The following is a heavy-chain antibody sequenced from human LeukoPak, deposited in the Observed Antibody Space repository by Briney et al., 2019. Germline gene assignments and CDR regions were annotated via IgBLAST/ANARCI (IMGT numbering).Heavy chain of an antibody. D-gene: IGHD3-22*01. J-gene: IGHJ3*02. Sequence: ASVKVSCKASGYTFTSYDINWVRQATGQGLEWMGWMNPNSGNTGYAQKFQGRVTMTRNTSISTAYMELSSLRSEDTAVYYCASPDSSGFDAFDIWGQGTMVTVSS. V-gene: IGHV1-8*01. CDR2: MNPNSGNT. CDR3: ASPDSSGFDAFDI. CDR1: GYTFTSYD.